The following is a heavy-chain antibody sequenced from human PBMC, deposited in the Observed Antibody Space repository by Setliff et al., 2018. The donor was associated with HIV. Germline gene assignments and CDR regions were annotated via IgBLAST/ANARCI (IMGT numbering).Heavy chain of an antibody. V-gene: IGHV4-39*02. CDR3: ARAVRPPIMSPSGLSFDH. Sequence: PSETLSLTCSVSGDSINSDNFYWAWIRQPPGKELEWIGSVFYNGNTFYNPSLKSRVTLSIDTSRNQFSLRLISVTAADTAFYYCARAVRPPIMSPSGLSFDHWGQGTLVTVSS. CDR1: GDSINSDNFY. J-gene: IGHJ4*02. CDR2: VFYNGNT. D-gene: IGHD3-10*01.